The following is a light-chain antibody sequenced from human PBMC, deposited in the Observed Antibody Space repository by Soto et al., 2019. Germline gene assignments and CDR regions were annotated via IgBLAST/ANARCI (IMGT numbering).Light chain of an antibody. V-gene: IGKV3-20*01. CDR3: QQFGSAPEYT. CDR1: QSVSSSQ. CDR2: GAS. Sequence: EIVLTQSPGTLSLSPGERATLSCRASQSVSSSQLAWYQQKPGQAPRLLIYGASTTATGIPDRFSGGGSGTDFTPTTSSLEPKDFAVDYCQQFGSAPEYTFGQGTKLEVK. J-gene: IGKJ2*01.